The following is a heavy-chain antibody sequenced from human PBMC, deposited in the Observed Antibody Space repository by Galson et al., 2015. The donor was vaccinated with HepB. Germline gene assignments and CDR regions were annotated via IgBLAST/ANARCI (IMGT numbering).Heavy chain of an antibody. CDR3: ARCLYYYDSSALGGIDY. Sequence: ETLSLTCAVYGGSFSGYYWSWIRQPPGKGLEWIGEINHSGSTDYNPSLKSRVTISVDTSKNQFSLELSSVTAADTAVYYCARCLYYYDSSALGGIDYWGQGTLVTVSS. CDR2: INHSGST. CDR1: GGSFSGYY. V-gene: IGHV4-34*01. D-gene: IGHD3-22*01. J-gene: IGHJ4*02.